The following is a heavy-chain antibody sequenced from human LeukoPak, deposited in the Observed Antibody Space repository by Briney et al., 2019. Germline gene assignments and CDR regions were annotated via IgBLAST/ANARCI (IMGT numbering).Heavy chain of an antibody. CDR1: GGSISSYY. CDR2: IYTSGST. CDR3: ARLAIAAAGTPNWFDP. V-gene: IGHV4-4*07. J-gene: IGHJ5*02. D-gene: IGHD6-13*01. Sequence: SETLSLTCTVSGGSISSYYWSWIRQPAGKGLEWIGRIYTSGSTNYNPSLKSRVTMSVDTSKNQFSLKLSSVTAADTAVYYCARLAIAAAGTPNWFDPWGQETLVTVSS.